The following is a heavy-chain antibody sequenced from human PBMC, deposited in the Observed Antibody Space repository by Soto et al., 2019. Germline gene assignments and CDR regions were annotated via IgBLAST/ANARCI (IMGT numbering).Heavy chain of an antibody. CDR2: INPNSGGT. CDR3: ARGRHSDSSGYYHPPDY. D-gene: IGHD3-22*01. V-gene: IGHV1-2*04. CDR1: GYTFTGYY. Sequence: ASVKVSCKASGYTFTGYYMHWVRQAPGQGLEWMGWINPNSGGTNYAQKFQGWVTMTRDTSISTAYMELSRLRSDDTAVYYCARGRHSDSSGYYHPPDYWGKETLVTVSS. J-gene: IGHJ4*02.